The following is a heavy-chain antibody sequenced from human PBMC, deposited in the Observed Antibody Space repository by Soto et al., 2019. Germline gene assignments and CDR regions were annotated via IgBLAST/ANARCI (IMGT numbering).Heavy chain of an antibody. CDR3: ARVRVIRGVIPSHFGL. CDR1: GGTFNSYG. J-gene: IGHJ4*02. V-gene: IGHV1-69*06. Sequence: QAHLAQSGAEVKKPGSSVTVSCNASGGTFNSYGISWVRQAPGQGLDWMGVIIPLYGTVNYAQKFQGRVSITADKSTSTAYMDLNSLRSDDTAVYYWARVRVIRGVIPSHFGLWGQGTQVTVSS. CDR2: IIPLYGTV. D-gene: IGHD3-10*01.